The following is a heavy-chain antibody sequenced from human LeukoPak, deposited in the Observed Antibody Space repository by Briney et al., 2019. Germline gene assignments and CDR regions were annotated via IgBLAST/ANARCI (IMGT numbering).Heavy chain of an antibody. Sequence: GGSLRLSCAASGFTVSSNYMNWVRQAPRQGLEWVSVITSGGNTYYADYAKGRFTTSRDNSKNTLYVQMNSLRAEDTAIYYCARGRGYRDYDRPLDYWGQGTLVTVSS. CDR2: ITSGGNT. CDR3: ARGRGYRDYDRPLDY. V-gene: IGHV3-53*01. D-gene: IGHD5-12*01. J-gene: IGHJ4*02. CDR1: GFTVSSNY.